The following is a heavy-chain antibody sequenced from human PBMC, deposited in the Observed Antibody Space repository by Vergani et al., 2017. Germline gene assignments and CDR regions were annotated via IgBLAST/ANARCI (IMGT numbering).Heavy chain of an antibody. J-gene: IGHJ6*02. CDR3: ARPLGSGGFFPSSYFYAMDV. D-gene: IGHD3-10*01. CDR1: DSSIMTNPY. V-gene: IGHV4-38-2*01. CDR2: IHHSGDT. Sequence: QVQLQESGPGLVKPSETLTLTCDVSDSSIMTNPYWGWFRPSPGKGLGWIGCIHHSGDTHYNSSLKSRVSISIVSSSKFSLSLTSVTAADTAIYYCARPLGSGGFFPSSYFYAMDVWGHGTTVTVSS.